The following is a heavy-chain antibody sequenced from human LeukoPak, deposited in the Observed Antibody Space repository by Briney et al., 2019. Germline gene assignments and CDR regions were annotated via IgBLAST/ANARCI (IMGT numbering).Heavy chain of an antibody. CDR2: ISGSGGST. D-gene: IGHD4-17*01. Sequence: PGGSLRLSCAASGFTFSYSVMNWVRQAPGKGLEWVSAISGSGGSTYYADSVKGRFTISRDNSKNTLYLQMNSLRAEDTAVYYCAKDEVGHYALDYWGQGTLVTVSS. CDR1: GFTFSYSV. V-gene: IGHV3-23*01. J-gene: IGHJ4*02. CDR3: AKDEVGHYALDY.